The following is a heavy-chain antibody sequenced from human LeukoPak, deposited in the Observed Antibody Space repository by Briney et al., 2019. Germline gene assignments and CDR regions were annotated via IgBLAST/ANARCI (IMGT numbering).Heavy chain of an antibody. CDR3: ARLRGYSYGYGDY. CDR1: GFTFSSYA. Sequence: GGSLRLSCAASGFTFSSYAMNWVRQAPGKGLEWVSYISRSGNTIDYADSVKGGFTISRDNAKKSLYLQKVSLRAEDTAVYYCARLRGYSYGYGDYWGQGTLVTVSS. V-gene: IGHV3-48*03. J-gene: IGHJ4*02. D-gene: IGHD5-18*01. CDR2: ISRSGNTI.